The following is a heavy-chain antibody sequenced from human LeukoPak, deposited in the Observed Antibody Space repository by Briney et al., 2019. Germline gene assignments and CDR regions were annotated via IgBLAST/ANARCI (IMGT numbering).Heavy chain of an antibody. J-gene: IGHJ4*02. CDR1: GFTFSSYE. CDR2: ISSSGSAI. CDR3: ARDYNFDY. Sequence: QPGGTLRLSCAASGFTFSSYEMTRLRQAPGKGLEWITYISSSGSAIYYADSVKGRFTISRDNAKNSLYLRMNRLRAEDTAVYDCARDYNFDYWGQGTLVTVSS. V-gene: IGHV3-48*03.